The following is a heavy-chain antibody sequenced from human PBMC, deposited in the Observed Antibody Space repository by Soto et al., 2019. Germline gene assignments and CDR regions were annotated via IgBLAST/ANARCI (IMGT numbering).Heavy chain of an antibody. CDR3: AKVGWGWAWELFDY. Sequence: EVQLLESGGGLVQPGGSLRLSCAASGFTFSICAMSWVRQAPGKGLEWVSGITGRGVGTYSADSVKGRFTISRDNSKNPLHLHMNSLRAEDTAVYYCAKVGWGWAWELFDYWGQGTLVTVSS. V-gene: IGHV3-23*01. CDR1: GFTFSICA. CDR2: ITGRGVGT. J-gene: IGHJ4*02. D-gene: IGHD1-26*01.